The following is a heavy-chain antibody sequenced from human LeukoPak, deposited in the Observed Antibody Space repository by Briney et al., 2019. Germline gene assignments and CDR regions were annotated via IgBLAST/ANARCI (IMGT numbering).Heavy chain of an antibody. CDR1: GFTFSSHA. Sequence: GGSLRLSCAASGFTFSSHAMCWVRQAPGMGVEWVAAISRSGTNTYYVDSVKGRFTISRDSSKNTLYLQMNSLRAEDTAVYCCASLHRWFDYWGQGTLVTVSS. V-gene: IGHV3-23*01. D-gene: IGHD4-23*01. J-gene: IGHJ4*02. CDR3: ASLHRWFDY. CDR2: ISRSGTNT.